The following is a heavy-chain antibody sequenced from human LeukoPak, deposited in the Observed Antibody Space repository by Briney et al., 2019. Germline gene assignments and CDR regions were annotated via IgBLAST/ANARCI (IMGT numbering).Heavy chain of an antibody. J-gene: IGHJ5*02. CDR3: ARDSSGWYHWFDP. V-gene: IGHV1-8*01. CDR2: MNPNSGNT. CDR1: GYTLITYD. Sequence: ASVKVSCKASGYTLITYDISWVRQATGQGLEWMGWMNPNSGNTGYAQKFQGRVTMTRNTSISTAYMELSSLRSEDTAVYYCARDSSGWYHWFDPWGQGTLVTVSS. D-gene: IGHD6-19*01.